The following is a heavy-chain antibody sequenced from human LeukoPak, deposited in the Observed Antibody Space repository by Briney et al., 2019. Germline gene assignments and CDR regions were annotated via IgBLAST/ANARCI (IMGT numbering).Heavy chain of an antibody. D-gene: IGHD2-2*01. CDR2: IYTSGST. CDR3: ARLHTCSSTSCYYNWFDH. CDR1: GGSISSYY. V-gene: IGHV4-4*09. Sequence: PSETLSLTCTVSGGSISSYYWSWIRQPPGKGLEWIGYIYTSGSTNYNPSLKSRVTISVDTSKNQFSLKLSSVTAADTAVYYCARLHTCSSTSCYYNWFDHWGQGTLVTVSS. J-gene: IGHJ5*02.